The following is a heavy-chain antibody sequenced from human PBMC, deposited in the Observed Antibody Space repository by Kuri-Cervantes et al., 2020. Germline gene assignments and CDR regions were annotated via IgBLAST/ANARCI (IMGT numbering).Heavy chain of an antibody. V-gene: IGHV3-48*03. CDR1: GFTFSSYE. CDR3: ARGGGYCSGGSCYPHDAFDI. D-gene: IGHD2-15*01. J-gene: IGHJ3*02. Sequence: GESLKISCAASGFTFSSYEMNWVRQAPGKGLEWVSYISSSGSTIYYADSVKGRFTISRDNAKNSLYLQMNSLRAEDTAVYYCARGGGYCSGGSCYPHDAFDIWGQGTMVTVSS. CDR2: ISSSGSTI.